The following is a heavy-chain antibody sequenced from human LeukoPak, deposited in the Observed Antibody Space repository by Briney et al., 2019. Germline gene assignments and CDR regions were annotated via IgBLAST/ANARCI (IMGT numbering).Heavy chain of an antibody. CDR2: INHSGST. Sequence: SETLSLTCAVYGGSFSGYYWSWIRQPPGKGLEWIGEINHSGSTNYNPSLKSRVTISVDTSKNQFSLKLSSVTAADTAVYYCARVSRSWYFVGFDPWGQGTLVTVSS. D-gene: IGHD6-13*01. CDR3: ARVSRSWYFVGFDP. J-gene: IGHJ5*02. CDR1: GGSFSGYY. V-gene: IGHV4-34*01.